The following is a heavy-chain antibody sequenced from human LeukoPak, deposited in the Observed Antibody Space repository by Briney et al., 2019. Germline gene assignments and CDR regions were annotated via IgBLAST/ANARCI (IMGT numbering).Heavy chain of an antibody. J-gene: IGHJ4*02. V-gene: IGHV4-59*06. CDR2: IYYSGST. CDR3: AGTRRYASYFDY. CDR1: GGSFSGYY. D-gene: IGHD1-1*01. Sequence: SETLSLTCAVYGGSFSGYYWSWIRQPPGKGLEWIGYIYYSGSTYYNPSLKSRVTISVDTSKNQFSLKLSSVTAADTAVYYCAGTRRYASYFDYWGQGTLVTVSS.